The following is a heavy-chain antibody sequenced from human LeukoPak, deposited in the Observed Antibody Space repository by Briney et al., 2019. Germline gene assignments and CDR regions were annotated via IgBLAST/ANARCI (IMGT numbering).Heavy chain of an antibody. CDR1: GFTFSSYA. V-gene: IGHV3-23*01. Sequence: GGSLRLSCAASGFTFSSYAMNWVRQAPGKGLEWVSDISAGGSTEYADSVKGRFTISRDDSKNTLFLQMTSLRAEDTAVYYCAKGSDCSATYCGPAYWGQDPRDTVSS. CDR2: ISAGGST. D-gene: IGHD2-15*01. J-gene: IGHJ1*01. CDR3: AKGSDCSATYCGPAY.